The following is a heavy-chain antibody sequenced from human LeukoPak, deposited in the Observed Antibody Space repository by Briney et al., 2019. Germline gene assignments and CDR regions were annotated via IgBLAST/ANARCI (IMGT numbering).Heavy chain of an antibody. V-gene: IGHV4-59*01. CDR2: IDYSWST. CDR3: ARDRRRELLHAFDI. D-gene: IGHD1-26*01. J-gene: IGHJ3*02. CDR1: GGTISRNY. Sequence: PSKTLSLTCTVSGGTISRNYWSWIRQPPGKGLEWIAYIDYSWSTNYNPSLKSRLTISVDASKNQFSLKLSSVTAADTAVYYCARDRRRELLHAFDIWGQGTTVTVS.